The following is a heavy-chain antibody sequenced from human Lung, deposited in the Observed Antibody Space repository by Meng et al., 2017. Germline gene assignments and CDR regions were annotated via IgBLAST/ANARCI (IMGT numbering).Heavy chain of an antibody. CDR2: IYTSGST. Sequence: QVQLQQSGPGLVKPSQTLSLTCTVPGGSISSGSYYWSWIRQPAGKGLEWIGRIYTSGSTNYNPSLKSRVTISVDTSKNQFSLKLSSVTAADTAVYYCARVSYGGPMDYWGQGTLVTVSS. CDR3: ARVSYGGPMDY. J-gene: IGHJ4*02. V-gene: IGHV4-61*02. D-gene: IGHD4-23*01. CDR1: GGSISSGSYY.